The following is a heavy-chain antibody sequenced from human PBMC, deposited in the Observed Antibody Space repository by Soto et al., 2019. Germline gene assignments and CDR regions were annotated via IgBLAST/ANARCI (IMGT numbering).Heavy chain of an antibody. CDR2: INPSSSSK. Sequence: PGGSLRLSCAASGFTFSNYAMSWVRQAPGKGLDWVSAINPSSSSKYYADSVKGRFTISRDNSKNTVYVQMNSLRAEDTAVYYCARTYSYDSDGYPTPSDFDYWGQGTPVTVSS. D-gene: IGHD3-22*01. CDR3: ARTYSYDSDGYPTPSDFDY. J-gene: IGHJ4*02. V-gene: IGHV3-23*01. CDR1: GFTFSNYA.